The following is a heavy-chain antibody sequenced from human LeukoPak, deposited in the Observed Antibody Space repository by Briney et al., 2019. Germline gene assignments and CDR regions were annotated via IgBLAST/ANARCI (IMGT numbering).Heavy chain of an antibody. D-gene: IGHD4-23*01. CDR1: GYTFTDYY. J-gene: IGHJ3*02. CDR2: INPNSGGT. Sequence: ASVKVSCKASGYTFTDYYMHWVRQAPGQGLEWMGWINPNSGGTNYPQKFQGRVTMTRDTFVSTAYMELSRLRSDDTAVYYCARSTLGSAGGFDIWGQGTMVTVSS. V-gene: IGHV1-2*02. CDR3: ARSTLGSAGGFDI.